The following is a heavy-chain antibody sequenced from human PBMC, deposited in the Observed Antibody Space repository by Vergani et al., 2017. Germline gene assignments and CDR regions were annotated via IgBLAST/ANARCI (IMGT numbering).Heavy chain of an antibody. CDR2: IYYSGST. CDR3: ARDHSSSSSRYYYYGMDV. D-gene: IGHD6-6*01. Sequence: QVQLQESGPGLVKPSETLSLTCTVSGGSISSYYWSWIRQPPGKGLEWIGYIYYSGSTYYNPSLKSRVTISVDTSKNQFSLKLSSVTAADTAVYYCARDHSSSSSRYYYYGMDVWGQGTTVTVSS. CDR1: GGSISSYY. J-gene: IGHJ6*02. V-gene: IGHV4-59*12.